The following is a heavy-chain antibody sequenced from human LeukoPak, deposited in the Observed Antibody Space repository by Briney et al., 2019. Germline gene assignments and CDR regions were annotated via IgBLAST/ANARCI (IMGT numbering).Heavy chain of an antibody. CDR3: AGNYGPYYFDY. V-gene: IGHV3-30*03. Sequence: PGGSLRLSCAASGFTFSSYGMNWVRQAPGKGLEWVAVISYDGSNKYYADSVKGRFTISGDNSKNTLYLQMNSLRAEDTAVYYCAGNYGPYYFDYWGQGTLVTVSS. D-gene: IGHD3-10*01. CDR1: GFTFSSYG. CDR2: ISYDGSNK. J-gene: IGHJ4*02.